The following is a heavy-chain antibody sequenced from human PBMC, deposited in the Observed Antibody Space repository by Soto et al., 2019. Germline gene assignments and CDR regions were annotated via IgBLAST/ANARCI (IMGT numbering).Heavy chain of an antibody. CDR3: ARSGGLQHIDY. Sequence: PSETLSLTCTVSGDSISSSNYHWGWIRQPPGKGLEWIGSIYYSGSTYYNPSLKSRVTISVDTSKNQFSLKLSSVTAADTAVHYCARSGGLQHIDYWGHGTLVTVS. V-gene: IGHV4-39*01. CDR1: GDSISSSNYH. D-gene: IGHD4-4*01. CDR2: IYYSGST. J-gene: IGHJ4*01.